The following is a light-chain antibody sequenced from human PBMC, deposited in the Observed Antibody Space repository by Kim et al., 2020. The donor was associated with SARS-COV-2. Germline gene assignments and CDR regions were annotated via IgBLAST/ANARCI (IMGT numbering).Light chain of an antibody. J-gene: IGLJ2*01. Sequence: SYELTQPPSVSVSPGQTASITCSGDKLGDKYACWYQQKPGQSPVLVIYQDNKRPSGIPERFSGSNSGITATLTISGTQAMDEADYYCQAWDSSTEVFGGGTQLTVL. CDR3: QAWDSSTEV. V-gene: IGLV3-1*01. CDR2: QDN. CDR1: KLGDKY.